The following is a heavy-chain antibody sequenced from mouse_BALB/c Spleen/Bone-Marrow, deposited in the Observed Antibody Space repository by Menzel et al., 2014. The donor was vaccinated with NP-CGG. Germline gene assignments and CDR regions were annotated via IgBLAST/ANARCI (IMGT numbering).Heavy chain of an antibody. J-gene: IGHJ2*01. CDR2: IYPGDGDT. CDR3: ARSGYDYENY. V-gene: IGHV1-82*01. CDR1: GYAFSSSW. D-gene: IGHD2-4*01. Sequence: QVQLKESGPELVKPGASVKISCKASGYAFSSSWMNWVKQRPGQGLGWIGRIYPGDGDTNYNGKFKGKATLTADKSSSTAYMQLSSLTSVDSAVYFCARSGYDYENYWGQGTTLTVSS.